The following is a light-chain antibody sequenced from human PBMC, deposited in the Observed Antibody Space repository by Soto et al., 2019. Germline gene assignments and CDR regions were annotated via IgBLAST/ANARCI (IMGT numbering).Light chain of an antibody. CDR2: ATS. CDR1: QSVRSN. V-gene: IGKV3-15*01. CDR3: QHYNNLPPLFT. Sequence: DIVLTQSPATLSVSPGERATLSCRASQSVRSNLAWYQQKPGQAPRLLIYATSTRATDVPARFSGSGSGTEFTLTISSLQSEDFAVYYCQHYNNLPPLFTFGPGTKVHIK. J-gene: IGKJ3*01.